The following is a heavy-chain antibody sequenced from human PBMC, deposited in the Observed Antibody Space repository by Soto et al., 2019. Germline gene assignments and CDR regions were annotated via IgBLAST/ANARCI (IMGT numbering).Heavy chain of an antibody. CDR1: GFNFNFFA. V-gene: IGHV3-23*01. D-gene: IGHD2-2*01. CDR2: ISGSGSGT. Sequence: EVHLLESGGGLVQSGGSLRLSCVASGFNFNFFAMSWVRRPPGKGLEWVSAISGSGSGTFYSDSVKGGFTISRDNPKNTLFLEMKSLRPEDAAVYYCAKDRIQDCTSSSCYRGGDSWGHGTLVTVSS. CDR3: AKDRIQDCTSSSCYRGGDS. J-gene: IGHJ5*01.